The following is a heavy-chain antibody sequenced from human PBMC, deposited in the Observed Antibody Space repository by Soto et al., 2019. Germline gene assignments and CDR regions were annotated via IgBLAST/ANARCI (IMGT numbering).Heavy chain of an antibody. D-gene: IGHD4-17*01. Sequence: ELQLVESGGGLVQPGRSLRLSCAASGFTFHNSAMHWVRQAPGKGLEWVSGISWNSGSIAYADSVKGRFTISRDNAKNSLYLQRNSLRVEDTALYYSTKVQFVDYGASNSIWYFDLWGRGTLVTVSS. J-gene: IGHJ2*01. CDR3: TKVQFVDYGASNSIWYFDL. CDR1: GFTFHNSA. CDR2: ISWNSGSI. V-gene: IGHV3-9*01.